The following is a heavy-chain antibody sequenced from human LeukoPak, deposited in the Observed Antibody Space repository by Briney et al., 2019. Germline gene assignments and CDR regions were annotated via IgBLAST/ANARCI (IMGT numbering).Heavy chain of an antibody. J-gene: IGHJ5*02. D-gene: IGHD5-12*01. CDR2: XDPNSGGT. CDR3: ARVGLSGYDXXXFDP. V-gene: IGHV1-2*02. CDR1: GYTFTGYX. Sequence: VSCXASGYTFTGYXMHWVRQAPGQGLEXMGXXDPNSGGTKYAQDFQGRVTMTRDTSISTVYMELSRLRSHDTAVYYCARVGLSGYDXXXFDPWGQGTLVIXXS.